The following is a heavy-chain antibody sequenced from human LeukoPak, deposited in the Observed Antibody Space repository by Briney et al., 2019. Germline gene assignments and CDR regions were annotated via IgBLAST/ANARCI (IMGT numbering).Heavy chain of an antibody. CDR2: IYWDDAK. J-gene: IGHJ3*02. V-gene: IGHV2-5*02. Sequence: SGSTLVNPTQTLTLTCTFSGFSLSTSGVGVGWFRQPPRKALEWLALIYWDDAKRYSPSLKNRLTITQDTSNKQVVLTMTNMDPVDTATYYCAHTVTYSLGDAFDIWGQGTMVTVSS. CDR3: AHTVTYSLGDAFDI. D-gene: IGHD2-15*01. CDR1: GFSLSTSGVG.